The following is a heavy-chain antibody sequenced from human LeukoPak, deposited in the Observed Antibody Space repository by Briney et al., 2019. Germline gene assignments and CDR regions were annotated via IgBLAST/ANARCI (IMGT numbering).Heavy chain of an antibody. Sequence: GGSLRLSCAASGFTFSSYEMNWVRQAPGKGLEWISYISSSGSSIYYADSVKGRFTISRDNAKNSLYLQMNSLRAEDTGVYYCARISPQGIAVAGVDYWGPGTLVTVSS. CDR1: GFTFSSYE. CDR3: ARISPQGIAVAGVDY. V-gene: IGHV3-48*03. J-gene: IGHJ4*02. CDR2: ISSSGSSI. D-gene: IGHD6-19*01.